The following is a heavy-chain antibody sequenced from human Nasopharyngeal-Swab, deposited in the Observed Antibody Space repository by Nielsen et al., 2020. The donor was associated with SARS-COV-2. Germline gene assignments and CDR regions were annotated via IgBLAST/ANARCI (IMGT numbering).Heavy chain of an antibody. CDR3: ARRIADYMDV. Sequence: RQAPGKGLEWIGRIYYTGITSYNPSLKSRVTISVDTSKNQFSLRLTSVTAADTAVYYCARRIADYMDVWGKGTTVTVSS. CDR2: IYYTGIT. D-gene: IGHD2-21*01. V-gene: IGHV4-59*08. J-gene: IGHJ6*03.